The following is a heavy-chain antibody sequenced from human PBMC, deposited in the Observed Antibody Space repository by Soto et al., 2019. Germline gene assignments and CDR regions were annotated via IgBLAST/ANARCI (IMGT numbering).Heavy chain of an antibody. V-gene: IGHV1-69*12. CDR3: ARDAKMTTVTPGNWFDP. J-gene: IGHJ5*02. Sequence: QVQLVQSGAEVKKPGSSVKVSCKASGGTFSSYAISWVRQAPGQGLEWMGGIIPIFGTANYAQKFQGRVTITAXASXSXAYMELSSLRSEDTAVYYCARDAKMTTVTPGNWFDPWGQGTLVTVSS. CDR2: IIPIFGTA. D-gene: IGHD4-17*01. CDR1: GGTFSSYA.